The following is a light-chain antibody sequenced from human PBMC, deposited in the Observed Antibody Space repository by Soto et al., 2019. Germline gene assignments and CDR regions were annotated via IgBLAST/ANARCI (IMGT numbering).Light chain of an antibody. CDR2: DAS. J-gene: IGKJ5*01. Sequence: DIQLTQSPSTLSASVGDSVTITCRASQSIGTWLAWYQHRPGEGPKLLIHDASSLESGVPSRFSGSGSATEFSLTISSLESGDSGTYHCQQYATYAPSTFGQGTR. CDR1: QSIGTW. CDR3: QQYATYAPST. V-gene: IGKV1-5*01.